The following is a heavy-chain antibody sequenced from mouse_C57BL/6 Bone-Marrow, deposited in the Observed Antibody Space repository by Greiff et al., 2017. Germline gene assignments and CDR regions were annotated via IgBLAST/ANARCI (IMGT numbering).Heavy chain of an antibody. V-gene: IGHV1-69*01. Sequence: VQLQQPGAELVMPGASVKLSCKASGYTFTSYWMHWVKQRPGQGLEWIGEIGPSDSYTNYNQKFKGKSTLTVDKSSSTAYMQLSSLTSEDSAVYYCARSKDYGGQGTTLTVSS. CDR2: IGPSDSYT. CDR3: ARSKDY. D-gene: IGHD1-3*01. J-gene: IGHJ2*01. CDR1: GYTFTSYW.